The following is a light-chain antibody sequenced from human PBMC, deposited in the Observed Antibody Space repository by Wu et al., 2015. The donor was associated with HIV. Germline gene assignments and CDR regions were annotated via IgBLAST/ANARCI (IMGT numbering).Light chain of an antibody. Sequence: ENVLTQSPGTLSLSPGERATLSCRASQSVTNNYFAWFQQKPGQAPRPLIYSASSRATGIPGRFSGSGSGTDFTLTITRLEPEDFAVYYCQQYESSITFGQGTRLDIK. V-gene: IGKV3-20*01. CDR3: QQYESSIT. CDR2: SAS. CDR1: QSVTNNY. J-gene: IGKJ5*01.